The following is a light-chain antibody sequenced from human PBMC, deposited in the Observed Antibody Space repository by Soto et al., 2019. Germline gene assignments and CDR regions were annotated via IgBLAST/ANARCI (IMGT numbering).Light chain of an antibody. CDR1: QSISSW. J-gene: IGKJ4*01. V-gene: IGKV1-5*01. Sequence: DIQMTQSPSTLSASVGDRVTITCRASQSISSWLAWYQQKLGRAPRLLIYDASSLESGVPSRFSGSGYGTEFTLTISSLQPDDFATSYCQQYNTYSSLTCGGGTKVEIK. CDR3: QQYNTYSSLT. CDR2: DAS.